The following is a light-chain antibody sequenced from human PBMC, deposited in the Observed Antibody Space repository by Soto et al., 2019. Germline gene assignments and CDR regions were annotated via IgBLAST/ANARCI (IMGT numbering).Light chain of an antibody. CDR1: SGDVGVYNY. V-gene: IGLV2-8*01. CDR3: SSYAGDTVV. J-gene: IGLJ2*01. CDR2: EVT. Sequence: QSALTQTPSASGSPGQSVTISCTGTSGDVGVYNYVSWYQQQPGKAPKLMIFEVTKRPSGVPDRFSGSKSGSTASLTVSGLQAEDEADYFCSSYAGDTVVFGGGTKLTVL.